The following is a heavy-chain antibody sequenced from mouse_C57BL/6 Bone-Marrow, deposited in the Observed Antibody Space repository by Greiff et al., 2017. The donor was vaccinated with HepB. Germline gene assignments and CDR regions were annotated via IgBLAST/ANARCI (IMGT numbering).Heavy chain of an antibody. J-gene: IGHJ3*01. Sequence: EVQVVDSGGGLVQSGRSLRLSCATSGFTFSDFYMEWVRQAPGKGLEWIAASRNKANDYTTEYSASVKGRFIVSRDTSQSILYLQMNALRAEDTAIYYCARDAGSNYGFAYWGQGTLVTVSA. V-gene: IGHV7-1*01. CDR1: GFTFSDFY. CDR2: SRNKANDYTT. CDR3: ARDAGSNYGFAY. D-gene: IGHD2-5*01.